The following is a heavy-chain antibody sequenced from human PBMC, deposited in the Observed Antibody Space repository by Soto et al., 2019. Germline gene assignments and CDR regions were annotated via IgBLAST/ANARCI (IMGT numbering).Heavy chain of an antibody. CDR2: IYYAGTT. Sequence: SVTLSLTCTVSNGSISPNYWSWIRQPPGKGLEWIGYIYYAGTTTYNPSLQSRVSISVDTSKNEVSLKLTSVTAADTAVYFCARLGAYYQAMDSWGQGTLVTVSS. CDR3: ARLGAYYQAMDS. D-gene: IGHD3-22*01. V-gene: IGHV4-59*08. J-gene: IGHJ1*01. CDR1: NGSISPNY.